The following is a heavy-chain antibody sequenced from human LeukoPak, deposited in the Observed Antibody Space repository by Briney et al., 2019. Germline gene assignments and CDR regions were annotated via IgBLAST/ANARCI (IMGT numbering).Heavy chain of an antibody. D-gene: IGHD4-23*01. V-gene: IGHV3-15*01. CDR3: TTDPDLAVVTVGFDP. CDR1: GFTFSNAW. CDR2: IKSKTDGGTT. Sequence: SGGSLRLSCAASGFTFSNAWMSWVRQAPGKGLEWVGRIKSKTDGGTTDYAAPVKGRFTISRDDSKNTLYLQMNSLKTEDTAVYYCTTDPDLAVVTVGFDPWGQGTLVTVSS. J-gene: IGHJ5*02.